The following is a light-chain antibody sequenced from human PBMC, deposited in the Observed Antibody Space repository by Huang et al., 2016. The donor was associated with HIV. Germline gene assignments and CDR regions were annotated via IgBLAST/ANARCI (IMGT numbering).Light chain of an antibody. V-gene: IGKV1-39*01. CDR1: QSISSY. J-gene: IGKJ4*01. Sequence: DIQMTQSLSSLSASVGDRVTITCRASQSISSYVNWYQQKPGKAPKLLIYAASSLQSGVPSRFSGSGSGTDFTLTISSLQPEDCATYYCQQSYSTLTFGGGTKVEIK. CDR2: AAS. CDR3: QQSYSTLT.